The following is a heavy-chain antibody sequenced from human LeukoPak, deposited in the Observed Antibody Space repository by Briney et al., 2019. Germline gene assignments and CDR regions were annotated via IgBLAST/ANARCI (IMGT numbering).Heavy chain of an antibody. CDR1: GVPFTSYW. D-gene: IGHD6-19*01. J-gene: IGHJ4*02. Sequence: GGSLRLSCAASGVPFTSYWMHWVRQAPGKGLVWVSRISSDGTDTTYAASVKGRFTISRDNAKNTLYLQMNSLKTEDTAVYYCITSSGWYYFDHWGQGTLVTVSS. CDR2: ISSDGTDT. V-gene: IGHV3-74*01. CDR3: ITSSGWYYFDH.